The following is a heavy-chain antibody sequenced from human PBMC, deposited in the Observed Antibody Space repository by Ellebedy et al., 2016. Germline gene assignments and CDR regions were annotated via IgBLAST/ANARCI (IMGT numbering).Heavy chain of an antibody. J-gene: IGHJ6*02. Sequence: SETLSLTXTVSGGSISSYYWSWIRQPPGKGLEWIGSIYYSGSTYYNPSLKSRVTISVDTSKNQFSLKLSSVTAADTAVYYCARVDAYYDILTGYYYYYGMDVWGQGTTVTVSS. CDR1: GGSISSYY. V-gene: IGHV4-39*01. D-gene: IGHD3-9*01. CDR2: IYYSGST. CDR3: ARVDAYYDILTGYYYYYGMDV.